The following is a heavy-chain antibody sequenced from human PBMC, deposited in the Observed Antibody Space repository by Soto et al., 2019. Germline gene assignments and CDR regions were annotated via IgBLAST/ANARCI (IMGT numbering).Heavy chain of an antibody. Sequence: VQLLECGGGLVQPGRSLRLSCVASGFSFSGFAMSWVRQAPGKGLVWVSSITGTGVSIYYADSVRGRFTISRDNSKNTLYLQMSSLRAEDTARYYCAKDSIPYSSSYDLDHWGRGALVTVSS. D-gene: IGHD6-6*01. CDR3: AKDSIPYSSSYDLDH. V-gene: IGHV3-23*01. CDR1: GFSFSGFA. J-gene: IGHJ4*02. CDR2: ITGTGVSI.